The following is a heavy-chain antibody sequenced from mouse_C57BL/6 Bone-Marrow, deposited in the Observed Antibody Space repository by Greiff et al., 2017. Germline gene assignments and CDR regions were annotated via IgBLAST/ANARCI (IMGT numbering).Heavy chain of an antibody. CDR1: GYAFTNYL. Sequence: VQLQQSGAELVRPGTSVKVSCKASGYAFTNYLIEWVKQRPGQGLEWIGVINPGSGGTNYNEKFKGKATLTADKSSSTAYMQLSSLTSEVSAVYFCAREWLAYAMDYWGQGTSVTVSS. J-gene: IGHJ4*01. CDR3: AREWLAYAMDY. CDR2: INPGSGGT. D-gene: IGHD2-2*01. V-gene: IGHV1-54*01.